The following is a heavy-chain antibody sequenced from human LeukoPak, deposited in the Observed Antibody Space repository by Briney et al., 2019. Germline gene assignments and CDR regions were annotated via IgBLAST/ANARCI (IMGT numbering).Heavy chain of an antibody. J-gene: IGHJ4*02. CDR1: GGTFSSYA. V-gene: IGHV1-69*04. D-gene: IGHD3-22*01. Sequence: SVKVSCKASGGTFSSYAISWVRQAPGQGLEWMGRIIPILGIANYAQKFQGRVTITADKSTSTAYMELSSLRSEDTAVYYCARSYYYDSSGYYSPFDYWGQGTLVTVSS. CDR2: IIPILGIA. CDR3: ARSYYYDSSGYYSPFDY.